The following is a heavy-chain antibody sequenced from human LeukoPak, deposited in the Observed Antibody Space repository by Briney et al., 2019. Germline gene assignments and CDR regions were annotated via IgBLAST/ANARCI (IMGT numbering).Heavy chain of an antibody. Sequence: PVKVSCKASGYTFTNYDVNWVRQATGQGLEWMGWMNLQKCSSGYAHEFQDIFTMTGNTSISTAYMELSSLTSEDTAVYYCARAEPGDYPDYWGQGTLVTVPS. J-gene: IGHJ4*02. CDR2: MNLQKCSS. CDR3: ARAEPGDYPDY. D-gene: IGHD2-21*01. CDR1: GYTFTNYD. V-gene: IGHV1-8*01.